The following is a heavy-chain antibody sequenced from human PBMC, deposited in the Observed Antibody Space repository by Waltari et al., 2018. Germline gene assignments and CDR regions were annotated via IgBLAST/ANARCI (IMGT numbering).Heavy chain of an antibody. J-gene: IGHJ4*02. V-gene: IGHV3-66*01. Sequence: EVQLVESGGGSVQPGGSLSPSCAASGLSIRNNCLTWVRQAPGEGLEWVSTIYAGGITKYADSVNGRFTISRDNSKNTLSLQMNSLRVDDTAMYYCAREYNDGWYFDYWGRGTLVTVSS. CDR1: GLSIRNNC. CDR3: AREYNDGWYFDY. D-gene: IGHD6-19*01. CDR2: IYAGGIT.